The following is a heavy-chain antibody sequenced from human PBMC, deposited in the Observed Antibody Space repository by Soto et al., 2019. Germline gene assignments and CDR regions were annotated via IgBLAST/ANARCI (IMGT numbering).Heavy chain of an antibody. CDR3: AATYCGSTSCYVRDFYHYGKDV. Sequence: SAKVSCKASGFAFTTSGVHSVRQARRQHLEWIGWIVVGSGNTNYAQKFQERVTITRDMSTSTAYMELSSLRSEDTAVYYCAATYCGSTSCYVRDFYHYGKDVWGQGTTVTVSS. V-gene: IGHV1-58*01. CDR1: GFAFTTSG. J-gene: IGHJ6*02. CDR2: IVVGSGNT. D-gene: IGHD2-2*01.